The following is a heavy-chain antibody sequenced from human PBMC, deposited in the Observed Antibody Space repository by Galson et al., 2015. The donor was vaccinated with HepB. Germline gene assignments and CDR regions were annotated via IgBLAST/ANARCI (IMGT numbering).Heavy chain of an antibody. J-gene: IGHJ6*03. CDR1: GGSVFSNRYY. CDR3: ARVLRYSFYMDV. CDR2: VFYSGTA. Sequence: SETLSLTCTVSGGSVFSNRYYWSWIRQPPGKGLEWIGYVFYSGTANYNPSLKSRVTISVDTSKNLFSLKLSSVTAADTTVYYCARVLRYSFYMDVWGKGTTVTVSS. V-gene: IGHV4-61*01. D-gene: IGHD2-15*01.